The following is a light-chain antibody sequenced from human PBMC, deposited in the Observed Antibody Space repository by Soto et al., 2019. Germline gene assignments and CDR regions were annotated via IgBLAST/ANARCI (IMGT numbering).Light chain of an antibody. Sequence: EIQMTQSPSSLSASVGDRVTITCRASQSMSNYLHWYQQQPGKAPKLLIYAASTLQSGVPSRFSGSGSGTDFTLTIRSLQPEDFATYYCQQTYATPWTFGRGTKV. J-gene: IGKJ1*01. CDR2: AAS. CDR3: QQTYATPWT. V-gene: IGKV1-39*01. CDR1: QSMSNY.